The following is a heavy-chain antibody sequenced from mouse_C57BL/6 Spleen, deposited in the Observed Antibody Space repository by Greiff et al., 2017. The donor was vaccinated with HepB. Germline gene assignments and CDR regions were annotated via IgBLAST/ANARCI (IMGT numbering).Heavy chain of an antibody. CDR2: IHPNSGST. Sequence: VQLQQSGAELVKPGASVKLSCKASGYTFTSYWMHWVKQRPGQGLEWIGMIHPNSGSTNYNEKFKSKATLTVDKSSSTAYMQLSGLTYEDSSVYYCARLGYYAYAMDYWGRGTSVTVSS. D-gene: IGHD1-1*01. V-gene: IGHV1-64*01. CDR3: ARLGYYAYAMDY. CDR1: GYTFTSYW. J-gene: IGHJ4*01.